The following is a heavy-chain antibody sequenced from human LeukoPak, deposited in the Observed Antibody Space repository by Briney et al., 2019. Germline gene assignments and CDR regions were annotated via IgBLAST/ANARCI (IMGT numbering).Heavy chain of an antibody. CDR1: EFTFNSYA. Sequence: PGGSLRLSCAASEFTFNSYAMHWVRQAPGKGLEWVAFIRYDGSNKYYADSVKGRFTISRDNSKNTLYLQMNSLRAEDTAVYYCAKVGTSSSWYSGWWGNYYMDVWGKGTTVTISS. V-gene: IGHV3-30*02. CDR2: IRYDGSNK. D-gene: IGHD6-13*01. CDR3: AKVGTSSSWYSGWWGNYYMDV. J-gene: IGHJ6*03.